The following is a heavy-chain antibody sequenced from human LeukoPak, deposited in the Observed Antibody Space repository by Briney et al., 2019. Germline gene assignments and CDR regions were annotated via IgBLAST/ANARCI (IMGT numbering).Heavy chain of an antibody. CDR2: IKSKTDGGTT. Sequence: GGSLRLSCAASGFTFSNAWMSWVRQAPGKGLEWVGRIKSKTDGGTTDYAAPVKGRFTISRDDSKNTLYLQMNSLKTEDTAVYYCSRDGSGSSWSAFDIWGQGTRVTVSS. CDR1: GFTFSNAW. CDR3: SRDGSGSSWSAFDI. D-gene: IGHD6-13*01. V-gene: IGHV3-15*01. J-gene: IGHJ3*02.